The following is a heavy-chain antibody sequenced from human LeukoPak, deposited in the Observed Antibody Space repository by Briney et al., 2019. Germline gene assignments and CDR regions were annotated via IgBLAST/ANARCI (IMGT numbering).Heavy chain of an antibody. V-gene: IGHV3-13*01. CDR3: AKDRYYYGSGAYFDY. Sequence: GGSLRLSCAASGFTFSSYDMHWVRQATGKGLEWVSAIGTAGDTYYADSVKGRFTISRDNSKNTLYLQMNSLRAEDTAVYYCAKDRYYYGSGAYFDYWGQGTLVTVSS. D-gene: IGHD3-10*01. CDR2: IGTAGDT. CDR1: GFTFSSYD. J-gene: IGHJ4*02.